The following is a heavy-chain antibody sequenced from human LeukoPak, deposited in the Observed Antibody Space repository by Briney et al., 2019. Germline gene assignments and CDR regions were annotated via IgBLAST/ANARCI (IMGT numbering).Heavy chain of an antibody. V-gene: IGHV3-74*01. D-gene: IGHD3-22*01. Sequence: GGSLRLSCAASGFTCSSYWMHWVRQDPVKGLLWVSRINGDGSSTDYADSEKGRFTISRDNAKNTVYLQMNTLRAEDTAVYYCVRGYSSGYRLDYWGQGTLVTVSS. J-gene: IGHJ4*02. CDR2: INGDGSST. CDR3: VRGYSSGYRLDY. CDR1: GFTCSSYW.